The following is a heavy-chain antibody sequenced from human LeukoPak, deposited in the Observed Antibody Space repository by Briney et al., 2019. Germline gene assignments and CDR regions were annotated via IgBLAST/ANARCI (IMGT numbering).Heavy chain of an antibody. CDR3: ARGSYYDFWGGYHANYYYYMDV. Sequence: SETLSLTCTVSGGSISSYYWSWIRQPPGKGLEWIGYIYYSGSTNYNPSLKSRVTISVDTSKNQFSLKLSSVTAADTAVYYCARGSYYDFWGGYHANYYYYMDVWGQGTLVTVSS. D-gene: IGHD3-3*01. J-gene: IGHJ6*03. CDR1: GGSISSYY. CDR2: IYYSGST. V-gene: IGHV4-59*01.